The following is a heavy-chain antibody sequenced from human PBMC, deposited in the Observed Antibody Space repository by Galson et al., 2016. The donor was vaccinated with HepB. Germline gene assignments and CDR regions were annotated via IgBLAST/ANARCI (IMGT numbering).Heavy chain of an antibody. J-gene: IGHJ3*02. D-gene: IGHD2-15*01. Sequence: SLRLSCAAPGFTFSSYSMAWVRQAPGKGLEWVSSLTSSGGSTHYTDSVKGRFTISRDNSKNTLYLHMNSLRADDTALYFCARIPPGGSASGFDIWGQGTTVTVSS. CDR3: ARIPPGGSASGFDI. V-gene: IGHV3-23*01. CDR2: LTSSGGST. CDR1: GFTFSSYS.